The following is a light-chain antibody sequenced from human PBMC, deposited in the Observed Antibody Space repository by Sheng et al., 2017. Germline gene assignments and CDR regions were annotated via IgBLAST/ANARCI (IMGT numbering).Light chain of an antibody. J-gene: IGKJ4*01. CDR2: AAF. CDR3: QEIKSFPFT. V-gene: IGKV1-9*01. Sequence: DIQLTQSPSFLSASVGDRVTITCRASQGISSSLAWYQQKPGKAPKVLIYAAFTLHSGVPSRFSGSGSGTEFTLTISSLQPEDFATYYFQEIKSFPFTFGGGTKVEI. CDR1: QGISSS.